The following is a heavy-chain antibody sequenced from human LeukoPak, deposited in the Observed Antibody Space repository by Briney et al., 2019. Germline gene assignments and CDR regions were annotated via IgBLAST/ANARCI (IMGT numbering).Heavy chain of an antibody. D-gene: IGHD2-2*01. J-gene: IGHJ4*02. CDR2: INPNSGGT. CDR1: GYTFTGYY. Sequence: ASVKVSCKASGYTFTGYYMHWVRQAPGQGLEWMGWINPNSGGTNYAQKFQGRVTTTRDTSISTAYMELSRLRSDDTAVYYCARAASYCSSTSCHDYFDYWGQGTLVTVSS. V-gene: IGHV1-2*02. CDR3: ARAASYCSSTSCHDYFDY.